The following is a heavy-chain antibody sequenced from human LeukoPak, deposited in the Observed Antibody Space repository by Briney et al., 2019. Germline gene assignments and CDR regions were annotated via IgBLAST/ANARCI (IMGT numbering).Heavy chain of an antibody. CDR2: IDAGNGNT. J-gene: IGHJ4*02. D-gene: IGHD3-22*01. CDR3: ARGGYYDSRPFDY. V-gene: IGHV1-3*01. Sequence: GASVKVSCKASGYTFTSYAMHWVRQAPGQRLEWMGWIDAGNGNTKYSQKFQGRVTITRDTPASTAYMELSSLRSEDTAVYYCARGGYYDSRPFDYWGQGTPVTVSS. CDR1: GYTFTSYA.